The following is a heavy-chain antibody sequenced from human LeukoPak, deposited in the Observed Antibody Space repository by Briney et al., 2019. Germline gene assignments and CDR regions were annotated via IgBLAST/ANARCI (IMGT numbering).Heavy chain of an antibody. CDR1: GFTFTSYA. Sequence: PGGSLRLSCAASGFTFTSYAMSWVRRAPGKGLGWVSVISGSGGITYSADSVKGRFSISRDNSKNTLYLQMNSLRAEDTAAYYCAKERGNNGGNTNGYFDYWGQGTLVTVSS. CDR3: AKERGNNGGNTNGYFDY. D-gene: IGHD4-23*01. V-gene: IGHV3-23*01. CDR2: ISGSGGIT. J-gene: IGHJ4*02.